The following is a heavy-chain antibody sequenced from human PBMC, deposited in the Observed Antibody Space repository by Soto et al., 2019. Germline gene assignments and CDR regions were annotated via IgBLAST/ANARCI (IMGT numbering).Heavy chain of an antibody. V-gene: IGHV5-10-1*01. D-gene: IGHD3-22*01. J-gene: IGHJ6*02. CDR3: ARDHYSDSNGFFSYYYGVDV. CDR2: IDPSDSYT. CDR1: GYSFTSYW. Sequence: GESLKISCKGSGYSFTSYWISWVRQMPGKGLEWMGRIDPSDSYTNYSPSFQGHVTISADKSISTAYLQWSSLKASDTAVYYCARDHYSDSNGFFSYYYGVDVWGQGTTVTVSS.